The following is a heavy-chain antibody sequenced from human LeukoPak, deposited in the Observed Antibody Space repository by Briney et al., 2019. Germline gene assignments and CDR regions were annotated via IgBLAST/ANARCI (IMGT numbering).Heavy chain of an antibody. J-gene: IGHJ4*02. CDR3: ARAGVTAMDYFDY. Sequence: GESLKISCQGSGYSFTSYWIGWVRQMPGKGLEWMGIIYPGDSDTRYSPSFQGQVTISADKSISTAYLQWSSLKASDTAMYYCARAGVTAMDYFDYWGQGTLVTVSS. V-gene: IGHV5-51*01. CDR2: IYPGDSDT. D-gene: IGHD2-21*02. CDR1: GYSFTSYW.